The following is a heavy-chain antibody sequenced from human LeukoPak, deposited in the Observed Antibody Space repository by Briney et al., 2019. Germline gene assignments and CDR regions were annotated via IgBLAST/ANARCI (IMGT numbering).Heavy chain of an antibody. CDR3: ARDNEDYYDSSGYYSDY. J-gene: IGHJ4*02. Sequence: SETLSLTCTVSGGSISSSSYYWGWIRQPPGKGLEWIGSIYYSGSTYYNPSLKSRVTTSVDTSKNQFSLKLSSVTAADTAVYYCARDNEDYYDSSGYYSDYWGQGTLVTVSS. D-gene: IGHD3-22*01. V-gene: IGHV4-39*07. CDR2: IYYSGST. CDR1: GGSISSSSYY.